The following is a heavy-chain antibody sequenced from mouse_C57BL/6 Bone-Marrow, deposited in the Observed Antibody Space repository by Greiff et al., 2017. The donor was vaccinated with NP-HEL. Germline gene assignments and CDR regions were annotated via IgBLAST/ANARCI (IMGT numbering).Heavy chain of an antibody. Sequence: VHVKQPGPELVKPGASVKISCKASGYTFTGYYMHWVKQSHGKILDWIGYIYPYNGVTSYNQKFKGKATLTVDKSSSTAYMQLRSLTSEDSAVSYCAREAAVCFDYRGRGGTLSVSS. J-gene: IGHJ2*01. V-gene: IGHV1-31*01. D-gene: IGHD6-1*01. CDR3: AREAAVCFDY. CDR1: GYTFTGYY. CDR2: IYPYNGVT.